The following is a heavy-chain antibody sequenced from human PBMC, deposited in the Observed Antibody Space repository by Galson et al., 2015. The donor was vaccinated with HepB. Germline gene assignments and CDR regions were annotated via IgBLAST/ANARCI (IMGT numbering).Heavy chain of an antibody. J-gene: IGHJ4*02. Sequence: SVKVSCKASGYTLTNYHFHWVRQAPRQGPEWMGKIFAGGGSTRYAERFQGRVTLTRDSSTSTIYMEVSSLRSDDTAVYYCARETPDTYYFDYWGQGTLVTVSS. CDR3: ARETPDTYYFDY. V-gene: IGHV1-46*01. CDR2: IFAGGGST. CDR1: GYTLTNYH. D-gene: IGHD2-15*01.